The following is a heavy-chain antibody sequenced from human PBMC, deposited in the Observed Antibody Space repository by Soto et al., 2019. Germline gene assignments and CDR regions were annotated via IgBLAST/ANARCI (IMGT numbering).Heavy chain of an antibody. D-gene: IGHD6-13*01. Sequence: PSETLSLTCTVSGGSISSYYWSWIRQPPGKGLEWIGYIYYSGSTNYNPSLKSRVTISVDTSQNQFSLKLSSVTAADTAVYYCARSYSSSWGYYYYYYMDVWGKGTTVTVSS. V-gene: IGHV4-59*01. CDR1: GGSISSYY. CDR3: ARSYSSSWGYYYYYYMDV. J-gene: IGHJ6*03. CDR2: IYYSGST.